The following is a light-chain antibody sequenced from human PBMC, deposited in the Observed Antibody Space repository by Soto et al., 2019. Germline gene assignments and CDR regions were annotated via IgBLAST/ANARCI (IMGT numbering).Light chain of an antibody. CDR2: GNS. CDR1: SSNIGAGYD. CDR3: QSYDSSLSGVV. Sequence: QSVLTQPPSVSGAPGQRGTISCTGSSSNIGAGYDVHWYQQLPGTAPKLLIYGNSNRPSGVPDRFSGSRSGTSASLAITGLQAEDDADYYCQSYDSSLSGVVFGGGAQLTV. V-gene: IGLV1-40*01. J-gene: IGLJ2*01.